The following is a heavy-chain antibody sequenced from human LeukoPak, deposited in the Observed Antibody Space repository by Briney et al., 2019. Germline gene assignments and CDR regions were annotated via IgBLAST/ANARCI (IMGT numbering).Heavy chain of an antibody. V-gene: IGHV3-33*01. D-gene: IGHD1-26*01. CDR2: IWYDGSNK. J-gene: IGHJ5*02. CDR1: GFTFSSYG. CDR3: ARVAGAEADWFDP. Sequence: GRSLRLSCAASGFTFSSYGMHWVRQAPGKGLEWVAVIWYDGSNKYYAASVKGRFTISRDNSKNTLYLQMNSLRAEDTAVYYCARVAGAEADWFDPWGQGTLVTVSS.